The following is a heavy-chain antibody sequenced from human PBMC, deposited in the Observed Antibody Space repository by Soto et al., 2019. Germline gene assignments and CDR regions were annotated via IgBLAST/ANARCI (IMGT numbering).Heavy chain of an antibody. J-gene: IGHJ4*02. CDR3: ARVGPLVAGPFDY. D-gene: IGHD2-15*01. Sequence: QVQLVQPGAEVKKPGASVKVSCKASGYTFTSYAMHWVRQAPGQRLEWMGWINAGNGNTKYSQKFQGRVTITRDTSASTAYMELSSLRSEDTAVYYCARVGPLVAGPFDYWGQGTLVTVSS. CDR2: INAGNGNT. CDR1: GYTFTSYA. V-gene: IGHV1-3*01.